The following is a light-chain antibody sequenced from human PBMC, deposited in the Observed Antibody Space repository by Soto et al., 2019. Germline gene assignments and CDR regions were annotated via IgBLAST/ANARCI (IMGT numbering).Light chain of an antibody. CDR2: GAS. Sequence: EIVMTQSPATLSVSPGERATLSCRASQSVSSNLAWYQQKPGQAPRLLIYGASTRATGIPARFSGSGSGSEFSLTISSLQSEEFAVYYWQQYNNGPGFSTLGHGNKVEIK. CDR3: QQYNNGPGFST. J-gene: IGKJ1*01. V-gene: IGKV3-15*01. CDR1: QSVSSN.